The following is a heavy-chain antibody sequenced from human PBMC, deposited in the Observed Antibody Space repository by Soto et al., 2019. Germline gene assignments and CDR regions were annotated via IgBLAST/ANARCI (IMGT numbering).Heavy chain of an antibody. CDR1: GDSINSYY. Sequence: SEPLSLTCTVSGDSINSYYWSWIRQPPGKGLEWIGYIFYSGSTNYNPSLKSRVTISVNTSKNQFSLKLSSVTAADTAVYYCARARLGYCSGGTCQEYYFDYWGQGTVVTVSS. D-gene: IGHD2-8*02. CDR2: IFYSGST. CDR3: ARARLGYCSGGTCQEYYFDY. J-gene: IGHJ4*02. V-gene: IGHV4-59*13.